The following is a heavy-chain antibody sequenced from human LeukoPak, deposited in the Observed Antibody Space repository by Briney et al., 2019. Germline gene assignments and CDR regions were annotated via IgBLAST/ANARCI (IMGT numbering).Heavy chain of an antibody. Sequence: GESLKISCKGSGYSLTSYWIGWVRQMPGKGLEWMGIIYPGDSDTSYSPSFQGQVTISADKSISTAYLQWSSLKASDTAMYYCARRLGSSAFRMTPGNWFDPWGQGTLVTVSS. J-gene: IGHJ5*02. CDR2: IYPGDSDT. CDR1: GYSLTSYW. D-gene: IGHD2-15*01. CDR3: ARRLGSSAFRMTPGNWFDP. V-gene: IGHV5-51*01.